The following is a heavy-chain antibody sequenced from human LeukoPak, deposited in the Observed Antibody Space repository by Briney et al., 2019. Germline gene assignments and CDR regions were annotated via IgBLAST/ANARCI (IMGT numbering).Heavy chain of an antibody. CDR2: ITDSGDGT. J-gene: IGHJ4*02. CDR3: AKDSPVATR. V-gene: IGHV3-23*01. CDR1: GFTFSSSA. D-gene: IGHD2-15*01. Sequence: GGSLRLSCAASGFTFSSSAMSWVRQAPGKGLEWVSSITDSGDGTYYADSVRGRFTISRDDSKSTLYLQMNSLRAEDTAVYYCAKDSPVATRWGQGTLVTVSS.